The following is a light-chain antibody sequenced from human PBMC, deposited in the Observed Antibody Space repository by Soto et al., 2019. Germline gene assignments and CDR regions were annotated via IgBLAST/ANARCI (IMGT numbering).Light chain of an antibody. CDR1: SSDVGGYNY. CDR2: DVS. CDR3: SSYRSSSKRV. V-gene: IGLV2-14*03. J-gene: IGLJ1*01. Sequence: QSVLTQPASVSGSPGQSITISCTGTSSDVGGYNYVSWYQQHPGKAPKLMIYDVSNRPSGVSNRFSGSKSGNTASLTISGLQADDEADYYCSSYRSSSKRVFGTGTKLTVL.